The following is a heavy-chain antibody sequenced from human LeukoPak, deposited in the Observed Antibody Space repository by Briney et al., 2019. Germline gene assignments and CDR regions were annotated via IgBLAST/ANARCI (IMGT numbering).Heavy chain of an antibody. D-gene: IGHD3-3*01. CDR2: IKQDGSEK. CDR3: ARGYDFWSGYYSPGDY. V-gene: IGHV3-7*01. Sequence: GSLRLFCAASGFTFSSHLMSWVRQAPGKGLGLVANIKQDGSEKYYVDSVKGRFTISRDNAKNSLYLQMNSLRAEDTAVYYCARGYDFWSGYYSPGDYWGQGTLVTVSS. J-gene: IGHJ4*02. CDR1: GFTFSSHL.